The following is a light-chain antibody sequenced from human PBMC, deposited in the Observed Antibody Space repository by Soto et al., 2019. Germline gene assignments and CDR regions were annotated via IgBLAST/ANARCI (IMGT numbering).Light chain of an antibody. CDR1: SSVVGGYNY. J-gene: IGLJ1*01. Sequence: QSALTQPHSVSGSPGQSVTISCTGTSSVVGGYNYVSWYQHHPGKAPKLIIYDVSERPSGVPDRFSGSKSGNTGNTASLTISGLQAEDEADYYCCSYAGSYTHVFGSGTKVTVL. V-gene: IGLV2-11*01. CDR2: DVS. CDR3: CSYAGSYTHV.